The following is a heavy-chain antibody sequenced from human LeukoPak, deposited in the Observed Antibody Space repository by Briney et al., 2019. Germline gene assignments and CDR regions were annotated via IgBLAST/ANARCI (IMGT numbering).Heavy chain of an antibody. D-gene: IGHD3-10*01. V-gene: IGHV1-69*13. CDR3: AKSNGYGLVDI. Sequence: ASVKVSCKASGGTFSSYVINWVRQAPGQGLEWMGGIIPIFGTANYAQKFQGRVTITADESTSTAYMDLSSLRSEDTAVYYCAKSNGYGLVDIWGQGTMVTVSS. J-gene: IGHJ3*02. CDR2: IIPIFGTA. CDR1: GGTFSSYV.